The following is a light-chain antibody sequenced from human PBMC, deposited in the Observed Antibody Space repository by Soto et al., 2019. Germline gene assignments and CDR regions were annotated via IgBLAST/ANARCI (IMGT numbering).Light chain of an antibody. J-gene: IGLJ2*01. CDR1: SRDIGAYNL. Sequence: QSALTQPASVSGSPGQSITISCSGTSRDIGAYNLVSWYQQPPRKAPKLLIYEVRNRPSGISYRFSGSKSGTTASLTISSLLPEDEADYYCSAYTSRSTLVFGGGTKLTVL. V-gene: IGLV2-14*01. CDR3: SAYTSRSTLV. CDR2: EVR.